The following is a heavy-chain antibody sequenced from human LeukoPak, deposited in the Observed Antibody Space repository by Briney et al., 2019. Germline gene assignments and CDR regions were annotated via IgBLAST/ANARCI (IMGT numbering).Heavy chain of an antibody. CDR3: ARRGYCSGGNCNSNAFDI. CDR2: IYPGDSDT. D-gene: IGHD2-15*01. Sequence: GESLKISCKGSGYSFTNYWIGWVRQLPGKGLEWMGIIYPGDSDTRYSPSFQGQVTISADKSFSTAYPQWSSLKASDSAMYYCARRGYCSGGNCNSNAFDIWGQGTVVTVSS. V-gene: IGHV5-51*01. CDR1: GYSFTNYW. J-gene: IGHJ3*02.